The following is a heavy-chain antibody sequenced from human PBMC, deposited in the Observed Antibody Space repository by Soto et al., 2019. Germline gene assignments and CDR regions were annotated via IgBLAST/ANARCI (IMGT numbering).Heavy chain of an antibody. Sequence: KASETLSLTCTVSGGSISSNSYYWGWIRQPPGKGLEWIGSIYYSGSTYYNPSLKSRVTISVDTSKNQFSLKLSSVTAADTAVYYCARHRYYYDSSGYAHFDYWGQGTLVTVSS. CDR2: IYYSGST. D-gene: IGHD3-22*01. CDR3: ARHRYYYDSSGYAHFDY. V-gene: IGHV4-39*01. CDR1: GGSISSNSYY. J-gene: IGHJ4*02.